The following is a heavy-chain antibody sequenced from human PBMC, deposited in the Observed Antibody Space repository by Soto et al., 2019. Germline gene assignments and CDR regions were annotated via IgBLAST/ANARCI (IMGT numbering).Heavy chain of an antibody. J-gene: IGHJ4*02. V-gene: IGHV3-23*01. Sequence: GRSLRLSCAASGFTFSSYAMSWVRQAPGKGLEGVSAISGSGGSTYYADSVKGRFTISRDNSKNTLYLQMNSRRAEDTAVYYCAKDGYDYIWGSYRRSFDYWCQGILVSV. CDR1: GFTFSSYA. CDR2: ISGSGGST. CDR3: AKDGYDYIWGSYRRSFDY. D-gene: IGHD3-16*02.